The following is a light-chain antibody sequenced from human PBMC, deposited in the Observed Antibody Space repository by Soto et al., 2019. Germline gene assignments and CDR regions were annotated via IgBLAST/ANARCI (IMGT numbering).Light chain of an antibody. V-gene: IGLV2-14*01. CDR1: STDIGTYNS. CDR2: EVS. Sequence: QSALTQPASVSGSPGRSITISCTGTSTDIGTYNSVSWYQQHPGKAPKLMIYEVSNRPSGVSNRFSGSKSGNTASLTISGLQAEDEADYYCSSYTSSSTRIFGTGTKLTVL. J-gene: IGLJ1*01. CDR3: SSYTSSSTRI.